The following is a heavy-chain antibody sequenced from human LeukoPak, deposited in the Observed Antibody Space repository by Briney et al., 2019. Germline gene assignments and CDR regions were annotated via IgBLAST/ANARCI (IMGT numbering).Heavy chain of an antibody. V-gene: IGHV3-48*03. Sequence: GGSLRLSCAASGFTFSSYEMNWVRQAPGKGLEWVSYISSSGSTIYYADSVKGRFTISRDNAKNSLYLQMNSLRAEDTAVYYCARSNYYYDSRAPGDYWGQGTLVTVSS. CDR3: ARSNYYYDSRAPGDY. CDR1: GFTFSSYE. CDR2: ISSSGSTI. D-gene: IGHD3-22*01. J-gene: IGHJ4*02.